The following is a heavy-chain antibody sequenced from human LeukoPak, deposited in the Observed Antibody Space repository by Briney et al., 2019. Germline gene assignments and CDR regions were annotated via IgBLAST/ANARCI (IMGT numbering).Heavy chain of an antibody. V-gene: IGHV2-5*02. Sequence: SGPTLVKPTETLTLTCTLSGFSLTTSRVGVGWMRQSPGKALQWLTLIYWDDDTRYRPSLRGRLAVTKDASKNQVLLTMTNVDPADTGTYYCAHRPGMGAHRFDVWGQGILVTVSS. J-gene: IGHJ4*02. CDR3: AHRPGMGAHRFDV. CDR2: IYWDDDT. D-gene: IGHD1-26*01. CDR1: GFSLTTSRVG.